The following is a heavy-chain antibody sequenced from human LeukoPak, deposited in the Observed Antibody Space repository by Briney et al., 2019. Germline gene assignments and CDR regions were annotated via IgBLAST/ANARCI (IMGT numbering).Heavy chain of an antibody. J-gene: IGHJ4*02. D-gene: IGHD2-15*01. CDR2: IYYSGST. V-gene: IGHV4-59*08. CDR3: ARQPLDCSGGSCYSGLFDY. CDR1: GGSISSHY. Sequence: PSETLSLTCTVSGGSISSHYWSWIRQPPGKGLEWIGYIYYSGSTNYNPSLKSRVTISVDTSKNQFSLNLSSVTAADTAVYYCARQPLDCSGGSCYSGLFDYWGQGTLVTVSS.